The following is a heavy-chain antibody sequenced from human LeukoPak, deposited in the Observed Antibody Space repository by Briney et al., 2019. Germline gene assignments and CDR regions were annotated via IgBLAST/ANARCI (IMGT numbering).Heavy chain of an antibody. CDR3: VRVVVTPVDAFDI. D-gene: IGHD3-22*01. CDR1: GYTFISYG. CDR2: ISAYNGNT. V-gene: IGHV1-18*01. J-gene: IGHJ3*02. Sequence: ASVKVSCKASGYTFISYGISWVRQAPGQGLEWMGWISAYNGNTNYAQKLQGRVTMTTDTSTSTAYMELRRLRSDDTAVYYCVRVVVTPVDAFDIWGQGTMVTVSS.